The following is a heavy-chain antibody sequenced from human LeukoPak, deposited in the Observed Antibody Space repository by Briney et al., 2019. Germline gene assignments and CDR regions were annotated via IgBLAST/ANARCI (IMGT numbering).Heavy chain of an antibody. J-gene: IGHJ4*02. Sequence: SETLSLTCTVSGGSVSSGSYYWSWIRQPPGKGLEWIGYIYYSGSTNYNPSLKSRVTISVDTSKNQFSLKLSSVTAADTAVYYCATSSSLWRGCDYWGQGTLVTVSS. CDR1: GGSVSSGSYY. CDR2: IYYSGST. V-gene: IGHV4-61*01. D-gene: IGHD6-13*01. CDR3: ATSSSLWRGCDY.